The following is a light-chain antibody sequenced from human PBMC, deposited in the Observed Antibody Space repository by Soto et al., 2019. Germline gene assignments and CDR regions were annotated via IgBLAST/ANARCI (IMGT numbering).Light chain of an antibody. CDR2: GAS. Sequence: EIVLTQSPGTLSLSPGGRATLSCRASQSVSSRLAWYQHKPGQAPRLLISGASSRATGIPDRFSGSGSGTDFTLTISSLEPEDFAIYYCQQRTNWPRVTFGQGTKV. V-gene: IGKV3-11*01. CDR3: QQRTNWPRVT. CDR1: QSVSSR. J-gene: IGKJ1*01.